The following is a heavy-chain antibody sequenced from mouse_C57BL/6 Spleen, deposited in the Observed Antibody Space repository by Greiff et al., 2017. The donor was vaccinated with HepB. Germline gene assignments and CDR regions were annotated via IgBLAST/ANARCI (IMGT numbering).Heavy chain of an antibody. CDR3: ARDKTGPWYFDV. CDR1: GYSITSGYY. CDR2: ISYDGSN. V-gene: IGHV3-6*01. J-gene: IGHJ1*03. D-gene: IGHD4-1*01. Sequence: EVQLQESGPGLVKPSQSLSLTCSVTGYSITSGYYWNWIRRFPGNKLEWMGYISYDGSNNYNPSLKNRISITRDTSKNQFFLKLNSVTTEDTATYYCARDKTGPWYFDVWGTGTTVTVSS.